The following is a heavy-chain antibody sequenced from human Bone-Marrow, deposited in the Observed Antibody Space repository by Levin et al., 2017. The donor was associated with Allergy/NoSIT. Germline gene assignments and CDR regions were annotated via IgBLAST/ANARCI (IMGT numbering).Heavy chain of an antibody. CDR3: AREYSGRVAFDI. CDR1: GGSFGGYY. J-gene: IGHJ3*02. Sequence: SSETLSLTCAVYGGSFGGYYWGWIRQPPGKGLEWIGEISQHGATEYNPSLKSRVTISLDTSRRQFSLTLTSVTAADTALYYCAREYSGRVAFDIWGHGSLVTVSS. V-gene: IGHV4-34*01. D-gene: IGHD5-12*01. CDR2: ISQHGAT.